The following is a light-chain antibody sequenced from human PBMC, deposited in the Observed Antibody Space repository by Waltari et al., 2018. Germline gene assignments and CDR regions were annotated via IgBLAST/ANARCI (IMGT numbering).Light chain of an antibody. CDR1: DTFGSN. J-gene: IGKJ1*01. CDR3: QQYNDWPWT. V-gene: IGKV3-15*01. CDR2: GIS. Sequence: EIVMTQSPVSLSLSVGETATLSCRASDTFGSNLAWYQQKAGQAPRLLIFGISTRAAGVPDRISGSGSVTEFTLTIKRLQSDDFAFYFCQQYNDWPWTFGQGTEVEIK.